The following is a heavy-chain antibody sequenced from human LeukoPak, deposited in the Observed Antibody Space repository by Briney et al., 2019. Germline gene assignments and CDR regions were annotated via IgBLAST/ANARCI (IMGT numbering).Heavy chain of an antibody. CDR1: GFTFSSYA. J-gene: IGHJ4*02. CDR3: AKALGQWLVLYYFDY. CDR2: ISGSGGST. V-gene: IGHV3-23*01. D-gene: IGHD6-19*01. Sequence: GGSLRLSCAASGFTFSSYAMSWVRQAPGKGLEGGSAISGSGGSTYYADSVKGRFTISRDNSKNTLYLQMNSLRAEDTAVYYCAKALGQWLVLYYFDYWGQGTLVTVSS.